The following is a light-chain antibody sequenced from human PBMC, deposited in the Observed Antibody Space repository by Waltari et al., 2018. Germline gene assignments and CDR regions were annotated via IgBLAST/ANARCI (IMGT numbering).Light chain of an antibody. J-gene: IGLJ3*02. Sequence: QSVLTQPPSVSGAPGQRVTIPCTGTSSHIGAGYYVHWYQQLPGTAPKLLIYGNSNRPSGVPDRFSGSKSGTSASLAITGLQAEDEADYYCQSYDSSLSGSVFGGGTKLTVL. CDR1: SSHIGAGYY. V-gene: IGLV1-40*01. CDR2: GNS. CDR3: QSYDSSLSGSV.